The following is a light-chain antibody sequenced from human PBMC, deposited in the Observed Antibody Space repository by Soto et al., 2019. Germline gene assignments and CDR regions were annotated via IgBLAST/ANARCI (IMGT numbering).Light chain of an antibody. CDR3: QQYGSSSWT. CDR2: AAS. Sequence: EIVLTQSPGTLSSSPGERATLSCRASQSVSSSYLAWYQQKPGQAPRLLIYAASSRATGIPDRFSGSGSGTAFALTISRLEPEDFAVYYCQQYGSSSWTFGQGTRVEI. J-gene: IGKJ1*01. CDR1: QSVSSSY. V-gene: IGKV3-20*01.